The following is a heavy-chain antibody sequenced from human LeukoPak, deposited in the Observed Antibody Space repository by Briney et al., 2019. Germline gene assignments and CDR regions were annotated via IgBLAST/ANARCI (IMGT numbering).Heavy chain of an antibody. CDR3: ARGYYGDYVVDY. CDR2: ISGSGGST. Sequence: GGSLRLSCAASGFTFSSYGMSWVRQAPGKGLEWVSAISGSGGSTYYADSVKGRFTISRDNSKNTLYLQMNSLRDEDTAVYYCARGYYGDYVVDYWGQGTLVTVSS. V-gene: IGHV3-23*01. D-gene: IGHD4-17*01. CDR1: GFTFSSYG. J-gene: IGHJ4*02.